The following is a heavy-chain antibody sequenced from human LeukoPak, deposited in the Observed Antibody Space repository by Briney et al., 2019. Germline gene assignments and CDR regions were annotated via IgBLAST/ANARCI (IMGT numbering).Heavy chain of an antibody. CDR3: AGSITGTTGPFDY. J-gene: IGHJ4*02. V-gene: IGHV4-30-2*01. CDR2: IYHSGST. Sequence: PSQTLSLTCAVSGGSISCGGYFGSWVRQPPGEGLEWIGYIYHSGSTYYTPSLKSRVTISVDRSKNQFSLKLSSVTAADTAVYYCAGSITGTTGPFDYWGQGALVTVSS. CDR1: GGSISCGGYF. D-gene: IGHD1-7*01.